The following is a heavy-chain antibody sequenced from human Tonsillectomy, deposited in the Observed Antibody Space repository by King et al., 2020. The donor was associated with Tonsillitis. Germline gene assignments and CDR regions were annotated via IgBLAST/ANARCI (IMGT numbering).Heavy chain of an antibody. CDR3: ARDTGGWRTFDY. J-gene: IGHJ4*02. CDR2: INPDSGGA. CDR1: GYSFDGYS. Sequence: VQLVESGAEVKKPGASVKVSCPASGYSFDGYSIHWVRQVPGQGLEWMGRINPDSGGADYPLRFEDRVTMTRDTSIRTAYLELSRLRSDDTAVYFCARDTGGWRTFDYWGQGTLVTVSS. V-gene: IGHV1-2*06. D-gene: IGHD6-19*01.